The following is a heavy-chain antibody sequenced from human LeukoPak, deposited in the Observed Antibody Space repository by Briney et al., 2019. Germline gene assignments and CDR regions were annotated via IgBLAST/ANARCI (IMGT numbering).Heavy chain of an antibody. D-gene: IGHD3-9*01. CDR2: FYYSGST. CDR1: GGSITNYH. J-gene: IGHJ4*02. V-gene: IGHV4-59*01. Sequence: PSETLSLTCTASGGSITNYHWNWIRQPPGKGLEWIAYFYYSGSTHYNPSLRSRVTMSTDTSKNQFFLKLSSVTAADTAIYYCARQDYYTVTGYGGPDYWGQGTLVTVSS. CDR3: ARQDYYTVTGYGGPDY.